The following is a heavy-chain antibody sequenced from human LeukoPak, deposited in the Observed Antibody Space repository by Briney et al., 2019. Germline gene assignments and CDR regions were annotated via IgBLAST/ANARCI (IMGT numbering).Heavy chain of an antibody. CDR1: GFTFSSHW. D-gene: IGHD6-19*01. CDR3: ARRVAGFMAD. J-gene: IGHJ4*02. Sequence: QPGGSLRLSCAASGFTFSSHWMHWVRQAPGKGLEWVSYITSSGSTTYYADSVKGRFTISRDNTKNTVYLQMNSLRAEDTAVYYCARRVAGFMADWGQGTLVTVSS. CDR2: ITSSGSTT. V-gene: IGHV3-48*03.